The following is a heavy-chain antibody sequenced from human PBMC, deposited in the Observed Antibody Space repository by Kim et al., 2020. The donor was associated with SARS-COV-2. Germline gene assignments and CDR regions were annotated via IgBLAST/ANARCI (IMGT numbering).Heavy chain of an antibody. D-gene: IGHD1-26*01. Sequence: SETLSLTCTVSGGSISSSAYYWGWIRQPPGKGLDWVGSVYYSGTTYYNPSLKSRVTISVDTSKNQFSLKLRSVTATDTAVYYCARRAAQGSGSYLAWGQGTLVTVSS. CDR3: ARRAAQGSGSYLA. CDR1: GGSISSSAYY. J-gene: IGHJ5*02. V-gene: IGHV4-39*01. CDR2: VYYSGTT.